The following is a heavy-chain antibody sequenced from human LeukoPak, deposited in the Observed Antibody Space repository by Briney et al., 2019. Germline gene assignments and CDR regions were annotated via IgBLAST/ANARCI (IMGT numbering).Heavy chain of an antibody. V-gene: IGHV4-4*07. J-gene: IGHJ6*03. Sequence: PSETLSLTCTVSGGSISSYYWSWIRQPAGKGLEWIGRIYTSGSTNYNPSLKSRVTISVDKSKNQFSLKLSSVTAADTAVYYCAGEDMAVVTPYYYYYMDVWGKGTTVTVSS. CDR2: IYTSGST. CDR3: AGEDMAVVTPYYYYYMDV. D-gene: IGHD4-23*01. CDR1: GGSISSYY.